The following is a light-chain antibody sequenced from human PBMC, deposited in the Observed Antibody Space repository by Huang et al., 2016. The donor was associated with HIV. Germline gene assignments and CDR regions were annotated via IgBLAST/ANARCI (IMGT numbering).Light chain of an antibody. Sequence: EVVLTQSPATLSLSPGERATLSCRASPSISNYLAWYQQRPGQTPRLLIYETSNRATGVPARFSCAGSGTDFTLTINGLEPEDFAVYYCQDRSNWPRVTFGPGT. J-gene: IGKJ3*01. CDR1: PSISNY. CDR2: ETS. CDR3: QDRSNWPRVT. V-gene: IGKV3-11*01.